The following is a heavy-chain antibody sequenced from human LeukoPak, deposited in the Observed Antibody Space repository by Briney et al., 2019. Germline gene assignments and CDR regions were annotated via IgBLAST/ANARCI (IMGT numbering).Heavy chain of an antibody. Sequence: SETLSLTCTVSGGSISSYYWSWTRQPPGKGLEWIGYIYYSGSTNYNTSLKSRVTISVDTSKIQFSLKLSSVTAAVTAVYYCARDSKWELLDAAENDAFDIWGQGTMVTVSS. CDR2: IYYSGST. V-gene: IGHV4-59*01. CDR1: GGSISSYY. D-gene: IGHD1-26*01. J-gene: IGHJ3*02. CDR3: ARDSKWELLDAAENDAFDI.